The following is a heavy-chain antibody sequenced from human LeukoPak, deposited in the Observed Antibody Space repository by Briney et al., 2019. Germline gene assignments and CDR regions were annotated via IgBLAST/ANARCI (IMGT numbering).Heavy chain of an antibody. CDR3: ARDGYSSGFDY. V-gene: IGHV3-30*03. D-gene: IGHD6-19*01. CDR1: GFTFSNYG. CDR2: ISYDGGNK. Sequence: PGGSLRLSCAASGFTFSNYGMHWVRQAPGKGLEWVAVISYDGGNKYYGDSVKGRFTISRDNAKNTLYLQMNSLRAEDTAVYYCARDGYSSGFDYWGQGTLVTVSS. J-gene: IGHJ4*02.